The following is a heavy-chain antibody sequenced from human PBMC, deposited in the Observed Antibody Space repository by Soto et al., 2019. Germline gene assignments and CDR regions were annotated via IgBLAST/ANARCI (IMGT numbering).Heavy chain of an antibody. CDR1: GGTLSSYG. CDR2: ITPILGTA. V-gene: IGHV1-69*11. Sequence: QVQLVQSGAEVKKPGSSVKVSCKASGGTLSSYGINWVRQAPGQGLEWMGGITPILGTAYYAQNFQGRGTITGDESTTTGYMELSSLRSDDTAIYYCARGRTVSGVFDYWGQGTLLTVSS. J-gene: IGHJ4*02. D-gene: IGHD6-19*01. CDR3: ARGRTVSGVFDY.